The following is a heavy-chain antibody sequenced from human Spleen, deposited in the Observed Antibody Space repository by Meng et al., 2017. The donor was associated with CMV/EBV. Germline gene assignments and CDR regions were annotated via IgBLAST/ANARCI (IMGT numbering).Heavy chain of an antibody. D-gene: IGHD3-9*01. CDR3: TRRDILTGYNDY. Sequence: GESLKISCKSSGYNFANYWIGWVRQMPGKGLEWMGIIYPGDSHTRYSPSFQGQVTVSADKSISTAYLQWSSLKASDTAIYYCTRRDILTGYNDYWGQGTLVTVSS. CDR2: IYPGDSHT. V-gene: IGHV5-51*01. CDR1: GYNFANYW. J-gene: IGHJ4*02.